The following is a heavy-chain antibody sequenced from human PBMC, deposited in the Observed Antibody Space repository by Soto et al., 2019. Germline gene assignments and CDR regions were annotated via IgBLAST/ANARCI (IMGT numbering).Heavy chain of an antibody. V-gene: IGHV3-66*04. CDR2: IYSGGRT. Sequence: EVQLVESGGGLVQPGGSLRLSCAASGFTVSSNYMSWVRQAPGKGLEWVSVIYSGGRTYYADSVKGRFTISRDNSKNTLYLQMNSLRAEDTAVYYCARQWLVYNWFDPWGQGTLVTVSS. CDR3: ARQWLVYNWFDP. J-gene: IGHJ5*02. D-gene: IGHD6-19*01. CDR1: GFTVSSNY.